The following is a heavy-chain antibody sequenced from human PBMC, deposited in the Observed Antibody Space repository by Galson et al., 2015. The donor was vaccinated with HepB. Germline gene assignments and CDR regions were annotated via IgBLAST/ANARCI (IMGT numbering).Heavy chain of an antibody. CDR2: TYYRSKWQK. CDR1: GDSVSANTAV. J-gene: IGHJ6*02. CDR3: AYGVDV. Sequence: CAISGDSVSANTAVWNWIRRSPSRGLEWLGRTYYRSKWQKDYAVSMKSRITISTDTSRNQVSLQLNSMSPEDTAVYYCAYGVDVWGQGTTVTVSS. V-gene: IGHV6-1*01.